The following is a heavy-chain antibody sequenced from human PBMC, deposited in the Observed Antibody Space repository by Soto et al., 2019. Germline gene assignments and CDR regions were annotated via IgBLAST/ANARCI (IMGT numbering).Heavy chain of an antibody. V-gene: IGHV2-5*02. CDR3: AHIPXYYQYDWFDP. D-gene: IGHD3-10*01. Sequence: QITLKESGPPLVKPTQTLTLTCTFSGFSLTTRGVGVGWIRQPPGKALECLALIYWDDDKRYSPSLQSRLSITKDTSKNQVVLTMTNVDPVDTATYYCAHIPXYYQYDWFDPWGQGTLVSVSS. CDR2: IYWDDDK. J-gene: IGHJ5*02. CDR1: GFSLTTRGVG.